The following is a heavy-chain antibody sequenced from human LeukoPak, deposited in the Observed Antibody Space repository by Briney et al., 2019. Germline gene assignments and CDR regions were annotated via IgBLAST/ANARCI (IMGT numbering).Heavy chain of an antibody. D-gene: IGHD5-18*01. CDR1: GFTFSSYE. Sequence: SGGSLRPSCAASGFTFSSYEMNWVRQAPGKGLEWVSYISSSGSTIYYADSVKGRFTISRDNAKNSLYLQMNSLRAEDTAVYYCASNVDTAMVYFDYWGQGTLVTVSS. CDR2: ISSSGSTI. J-gene: IGHJ4*02. V-gene: IGHV3-48*03. CDR3: ASNVDTAMVYFDY.